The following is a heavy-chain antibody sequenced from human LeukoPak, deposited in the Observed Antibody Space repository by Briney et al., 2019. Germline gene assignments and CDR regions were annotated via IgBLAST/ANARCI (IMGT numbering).Heavy chain of an antibody. D-gene: IGHD1-26*01. V-gene: IGHV3-7*02. CDR3: ARVPGRTRYFDS. CDR2: IKQDGREK. J-gene: IGHJ4*02. CDR1: GFTFTCCW. Sequence: GGSLRLSCAASGFTFTCCWMSWVRHTPGKGLEWVASIKQDGREKFYADSVKGRFTISRDNAKNSLYLQVNSLRAEDTAVYYCARVPGRTRYFDSWGQGILVTVSS.